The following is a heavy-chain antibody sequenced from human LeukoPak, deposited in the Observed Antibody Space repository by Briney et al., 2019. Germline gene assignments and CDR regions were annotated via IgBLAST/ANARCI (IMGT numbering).Heavy chain of an antibody. CDR3: ATTISHYYDSSGYYYPLDY. J-gene: IGHJ4*02. Sequence: ASVKVSCKVSGYTLTELSMHWVRQAPGKGLEWMGGFDPEDGETIYAQKSQGRVTLTEDTSTDTAYMELSSLRSEDTAVYYCATTISHYYDSSGYYYPLDYWGQGTLVTVSS. CDR1: GYTLTELS. CDR2: FDPEDGET. D-gene: IGHD3-22*01. V-gene: IGHV1-24*01.